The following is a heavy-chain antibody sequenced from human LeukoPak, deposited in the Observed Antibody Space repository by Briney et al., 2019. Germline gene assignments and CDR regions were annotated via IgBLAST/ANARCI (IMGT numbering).Heavy chain of an antibody. CDR3: ARLKDAFDI. Sequence: GESLKISCKDSRYRFTNYWIGWVRQMPGKGLEWMGIIYPGDSDTRYSPSFQGQVTISADRSISTAYLQWSSLKASDTAMYYCARLKDAFDIWGQGTMVTVSS. J-gene: IGHJ3*02. CDR2: IYPGDSDT. V-gene: IGHV5-51*01. CDR1: RYRFTNYW.